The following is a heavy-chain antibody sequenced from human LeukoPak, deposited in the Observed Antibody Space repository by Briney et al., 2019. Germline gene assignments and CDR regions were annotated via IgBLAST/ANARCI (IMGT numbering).Heavy chain of an antibody. CDR3: ARDMRTYYYGSGSYIPHAFDI. V-gene: IGHV1-18*01. Sequence: ASVKVSCKASGGTFNSYAISWVRQAPGQGLEWMGWISAYNGNTNYAQKLQGRVTMTTDTSTSTAYMELRSLRSDDTAVYYCARDMRTYYYGSGSYIPHAFDIWGQGTMVTVSS. CDR1: GGTFNSYA. D-gene: IGHD3-10*01. CDR2: ISAYNGNT. J-gene: IGHJ3*02.